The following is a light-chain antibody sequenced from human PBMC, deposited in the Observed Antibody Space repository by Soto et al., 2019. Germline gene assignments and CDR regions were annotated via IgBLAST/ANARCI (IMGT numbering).Light chain of an antibody. V-gene: IGLV2-14*01. J-gene: IGLJ1*01. CDR2: DVS. CDR3: SSYTSTTTYV. Sequence: QSVLAQPASVSGSPGQSIAISCTGTSSDVGGYNYVSWYQQHPGKAPVLMIYDVSIRPSGVTNRFSGSKSGNTASLTISGLQAEDEADYYCSSYTSTTTYVFGPGTKVTVL. CDR1: SSDVGGYNY.